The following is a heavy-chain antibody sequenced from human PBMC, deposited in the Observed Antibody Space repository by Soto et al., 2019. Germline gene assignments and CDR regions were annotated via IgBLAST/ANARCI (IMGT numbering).Heavy chain of an antibody. CDR1: GGSISSYY. J-gene: IGHJ6*03. CDR2: IYYSGST. V-gene: IGHV4-59*01. CDR3: ARVNYDFWSGLTYYYYMDV. D-gene: IGHD3-3*01. Sequence: PSETLSLTCTVSGGSISSYYWSWIRQPPGKGLEWIGYIYYSGSTNYNPSLKSRVTISVDTSKNQFSLKLSSVTAADTAVYYCARVNYDFWSGLTYYYYMDVRGKGTTVTVSS.